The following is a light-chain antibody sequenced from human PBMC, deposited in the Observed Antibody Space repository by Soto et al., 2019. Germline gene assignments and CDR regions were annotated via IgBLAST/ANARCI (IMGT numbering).Light chain of an antibody. V-gene: IGLV1-51*01. Sequence: QSVLTQPPSVSAAPGQKVTISCSGGSSNIGNYYVSWYQQLPGVAPKLLIFASDKRPSGIPDRFSGSQSSASGTLDITGLQTGDEADYYCGSWDGSLNTYVFGTGTKLTVL. J-gene: IGLJ1*01. CDR1: SSNIGNYY. CDR3: GSWDGSLNTYV. CDR2: ASD.